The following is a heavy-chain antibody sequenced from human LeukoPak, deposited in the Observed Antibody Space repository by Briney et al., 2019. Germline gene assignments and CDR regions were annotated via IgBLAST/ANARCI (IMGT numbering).Heavy chain of an antibody. Sequence: SETLSLTCSVSGGSISSSSYYWGWIRQPPGKGLEWIGNIYYSGSTNYNPSLKSRVTISVDTSKNQFSLKVSSVTAADTAVYYCARDQTISGGSGDDYYYYYMDVWGKGTTVTVSS. CDR2: IYYSGST. D-gene: IGHD3-10*01. J-gene: IGHJ6*03. CDR3: ARDQTISGGSGDDYYYYYMDV. CDR1: GGSISSSSYY. V-gene: IGHV4-39*07.